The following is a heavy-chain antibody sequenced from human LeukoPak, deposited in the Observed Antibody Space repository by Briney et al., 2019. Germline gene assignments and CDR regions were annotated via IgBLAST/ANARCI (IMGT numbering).Heavy chain of an antibody. CDR3: ARRVSGSLYYFDY. J-gene: IGHJ4*02. V-gene: IGHV1-18*01. D-gene: IGHD3-10*01. Sequence: GASVKVSCKTSGYTFTNYGITWVRQAPGQGLEWVVWISANNGETNYAQKVQGRVTVTTDTSTSTAYMELRSLRSDDTAVYYCARRVSGSLYYFDYWGQGTLVTVSS. CDR1: GYTFTNYG. CDR2: ISANNGET.